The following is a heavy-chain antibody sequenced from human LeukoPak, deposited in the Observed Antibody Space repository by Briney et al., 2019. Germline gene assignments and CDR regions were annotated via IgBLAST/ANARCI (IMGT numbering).Heavy chain of an antibody. CDR1: GASISSGTYF. Sequence: SQTLSLTCTVSGASISSGTYFWSWIRQPAGKGLEWIGRIYTSGSTNYNPSLKSRVTISVDTSKNQFSLKLSSVTAADTAVYYCARAGKGSSWGQGTLVTVSS. J-gene: IGHJ4*02. V-gene: IGHV4-61*02. D-gene: IGHD6-6*01. CDR3: ARAGKGSS. CDR2: IYTSGST.